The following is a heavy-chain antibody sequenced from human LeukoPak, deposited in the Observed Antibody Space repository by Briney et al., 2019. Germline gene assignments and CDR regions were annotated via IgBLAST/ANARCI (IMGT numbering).Heavy chain of an antibody. CDR2: MNPNSGNT. Sequence: GASVKVSCKASGYTFTSYDINWVRQAPGQGLEWVGWMNPNSGNTGYAQKFQGRVTITRNTSISTAYMELSRLRSEDTAVYYCARVGPYSSLIGYWGQGTLVTVSS. CDR3: ARVGPYSSLIGY. J-gene: IGHJ4*02. V-gene: IGHV1-8*03. D-gene: IGHD6-13*01. CDR1: GYTFTSYD.